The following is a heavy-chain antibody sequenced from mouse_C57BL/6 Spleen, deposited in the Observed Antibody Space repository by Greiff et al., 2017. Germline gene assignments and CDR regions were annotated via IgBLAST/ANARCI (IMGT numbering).Heavy chain of an antibody. CDR2: ISDGGSYT. D-gene: IGHD3-3*01. V-gene: IGHV5-4*01. CDR3: AREGDGYAMDY. CDR1: GFTFSSYA. Sequence: EVKLVESGGGLVKPGGSLKLSCAASGFTFSSYAMSWVRQTPEKRLEWVATISDGGSYTYYPDNVKGRFTISRDNAKNNLYLQMSHLKSEDTAMYYCAREGDGYAMDYWGRGTSVTVSS. J-gene: IGHJ4*01.